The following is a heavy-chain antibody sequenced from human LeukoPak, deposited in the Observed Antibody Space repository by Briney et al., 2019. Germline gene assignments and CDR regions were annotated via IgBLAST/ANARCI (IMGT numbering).Heavy chain of an antibody. CDR1: GGTFSSYA. J-gene: IGHJ4*02. D-gene: IGHD3-22*01. Sequence: VASVKVSCKASGGTFSSYAISWVRQAPGQGLEWMGGIIPIFGTANYAQKFQGRVTITADESTSTAYMELSSLRSEDTAVYYCARDRRPYYYDSSGYYDYWGQGTLVTVSS. CDR3: ARDRRPYYYDSSGYYDY. V-gene: IGHV1-69*13. CDR2: IIPIFGTA.